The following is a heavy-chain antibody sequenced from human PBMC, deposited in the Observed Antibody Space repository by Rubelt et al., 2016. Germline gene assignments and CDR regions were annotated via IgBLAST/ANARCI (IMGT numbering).Heavy chain of an antibody. V-gene: IGHV4-34*01. CDR3: ARAPPHYGGNSFPFDY. D-gene: IGHD4-23*01. CDR2: INHSGST. CDR1: GGSFSGYY. J-gene: IGHJ4*02. Sequence: QVQLQQWGAGLLKPSETLSLTCAVYGGSFSGYYWSWIRQPPGKGLEWIGEINHSGSTNYNPSLKSRVTISVDTSKIQFSLKRGSVTAAEPAVYYCARAPPHYGGNSFPFDYWGQGTLVTVSS.